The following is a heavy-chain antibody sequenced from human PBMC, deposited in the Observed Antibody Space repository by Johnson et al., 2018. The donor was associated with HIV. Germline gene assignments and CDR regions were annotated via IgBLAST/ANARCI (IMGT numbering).Heavy chain of an antibody. CDR1: GFTVSSNY. D-gene: IGHD2-15*01. J-gene: IGHJ3*02. CDR2: IYSGGST. Sequence: VQLVESGGGLVQPGGSLRLSCAASGFTVSSNYMSWVRQAPGKGLEWVSVIYSGGSTYYADSVKGRFTISRDNSKNTLYLQMNSLRAEDTAVYYCVTLVVATPFDIWGQGTMVTVSS. V-gene: IGHV3-66*01. CDR3: VTLVVATPFDI.